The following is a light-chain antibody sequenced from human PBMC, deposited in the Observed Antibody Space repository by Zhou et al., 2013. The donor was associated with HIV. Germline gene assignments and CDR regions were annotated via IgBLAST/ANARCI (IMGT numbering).Light chain of an antibody. V-gene: IGKV1-27*01. CDR3: QQSYSTPWT. Sequence: DIQMTQSPSSLSASVGDRVTITCRASQGISDYVAWYQHKPGKVPKLLIFASSTLQSGVPSRFSGSGSGTDFTLTVSSLQAEDFATYHCQQSYSTPWTFGQGTRVQSK. CDR1: QGISDY. CDR2: ASS. J-gene: IGKJ1*01.